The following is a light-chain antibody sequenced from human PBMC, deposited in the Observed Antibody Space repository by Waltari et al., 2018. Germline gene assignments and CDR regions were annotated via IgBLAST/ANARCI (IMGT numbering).Light chain of an antibody. Sequence: AIRITQSPSSLSASTGDRVTITCRASQGISSYLAWYQQKPGKAPKLLIYAASPLQSGVPSRFSGSGSGTDFTLTISCLQSEDFATYYCQQYYSYPPGTFGQGTKLEIK. CDR1: QGISSY. CDR3: QQYYSYPPGT. V-gene: IGKV1-8*01. J-gene: IGKJ2*02. CDR2: AAS.